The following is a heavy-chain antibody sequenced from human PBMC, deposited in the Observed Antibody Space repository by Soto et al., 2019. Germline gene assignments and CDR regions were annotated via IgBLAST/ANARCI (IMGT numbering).Heavy chain of an antibody. V-gene: IGHV1-8*01. J-gene: IGHJ4*02. Sequence: ASVKVSCKGSGYVFTRYDVHWVRQATGQGLEWMGWMNPDRDKRGYAQKFQGRVTMSRDTSTSTVYMEVSSLRSEDTAVYYCARAAYYYESSGYYPGDYWGQGTLVTVSS. CDR1: GYVFTRYD. CDR3: ARAAYYYESSGYYPGDY. CDR2: MNPDRDKR. D-gene: IGHD3-22*01.